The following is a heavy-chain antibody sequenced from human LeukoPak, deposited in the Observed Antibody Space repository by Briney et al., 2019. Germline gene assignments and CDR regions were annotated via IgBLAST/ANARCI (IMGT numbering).Heavy chain of an antibody. Sequence: PSETLSLTCTVSGGSISSSSYYWGWIRQPPGKGLEWIGTIYYSGSTYYNPSLKSRVTISVDTSKNQFSLKLSSVTAADTAVYYCATSPRPYYDSSGYYTYYFDYWGQGTLVTVSS. CDR1: GGSISSSSYY. V-gene: IGHV4-39*07. CDR2: IYYSGST. CDR3: ATSPRPYYDSSGYYTYYFDY. D-gene: IGHD3-22*01. J-gene: IGHJ4*02.